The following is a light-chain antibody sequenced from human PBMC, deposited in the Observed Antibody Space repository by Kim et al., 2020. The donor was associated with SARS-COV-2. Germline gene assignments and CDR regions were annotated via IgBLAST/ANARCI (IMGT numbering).Light chain of an antibody. CDR3: TSYASTTSHVI. CDR2: AVT. V-gene: IGLV2-14*03. CDR1: TSDAGGYIY. Sequence: QSVLTQPASVSGSPGQSITISCTGATSDAGGYIYVSWYQQHPDKAPKLLIYAVTNRPSGVSNRFSGSKSGNTASLTISGLQAEDEADYYCTSYASTTSHVIFGGGTQLTVL. J-gene: IGLJ2*01.